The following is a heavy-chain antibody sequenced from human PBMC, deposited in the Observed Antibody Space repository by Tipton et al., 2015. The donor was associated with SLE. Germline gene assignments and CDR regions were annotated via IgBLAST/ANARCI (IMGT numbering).Heavy chain of an antibody. CDR2: IYYSGST. D-gene: IGHD2-2*01. Sequence: TLSLTCTVSGGSISSYSWGWIRQPPGKGLEWIGSIYYSGSTYYNPSLKSRVTISVDTSKNQFSLKLSSVTAADTAVYYCARVPSVVVPAALFDYWGQGTLVTVSS. J-gene: IGHJ4*02. CDR3: ARVPSVVVPAALFDY. V-gene: IGHV4-39*07. CDR1: GGSISSYS.